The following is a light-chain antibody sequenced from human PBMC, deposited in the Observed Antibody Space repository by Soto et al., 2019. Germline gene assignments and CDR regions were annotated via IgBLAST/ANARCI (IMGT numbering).Light chain of an antibody. Sequence: DIVMTQSPDSLAVSLGERATINCKSSQSILYSSNNKNYLALYQQKPGQPPKLLIYWASTRESGVPDRFSGSGSGTDVTLTISSLQSEDVAVYYCQQYYSTPLTFGGGTKVEIK. CDR1: QSILYSSNNKNY. CDR3: QQYYSTPLT. CDR2: WAS. J-gene: IGKJ4*01. V-gene: IGKV4-1*01.